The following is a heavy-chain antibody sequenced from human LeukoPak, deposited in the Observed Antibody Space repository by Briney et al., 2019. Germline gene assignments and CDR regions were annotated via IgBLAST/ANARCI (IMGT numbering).Heavy chain of an antibody. CDR1: GFIFTRSG. V-gene: IGHV1-18*01. CDR3: ARVPTRTPLFDY. J-gene: IGHJ4*02. Sequence: ASVKVSCKTSGFIFTRSGIGWVRQAPGQGLEWMGWISTYNGNTAYAEKFQGRVTMTRDTSTSTVYMDLRSLRSDDTAVYYCARVPTRTPLFDYWGQGTLVSVSS. D-gene: IGHD2-15*01. CDR2: ISTYNGNT.